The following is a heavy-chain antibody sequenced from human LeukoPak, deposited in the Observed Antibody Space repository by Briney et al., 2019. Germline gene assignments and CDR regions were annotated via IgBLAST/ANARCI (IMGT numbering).Heavy chain of an antibody. J-gene: IGHJ4*02. CDR1: GYTLTELS. Sequence: GASVRVSCKVSGYTLTELSMHWVRQAPGKGLEWMGGFDPEDGETIYAQKFQGRVTMTEDTSTDTAYMELSSLRSEDTAVYYCARDAEWLVAIDYWGQGTLVTVSS. V-gene: IGHV1-24*01. CDR3: ARDAEWLVAIDY. CDR2: FDPEDGET. D-gene: IGHD6-19*01.